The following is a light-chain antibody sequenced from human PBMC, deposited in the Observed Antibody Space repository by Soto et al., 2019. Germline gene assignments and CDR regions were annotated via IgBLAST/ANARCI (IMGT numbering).Light chain of an antibody. CDR3: AAWDDSLNGPV. CDR2: SNN. J-gene: IGLJ2*01. CDR1: SSNIGSNT. V-gene: IGLV1-44*01. Sequence: QSVLTQPPSASGTPGQRVTISCSGSSSNIGSNTVNWYQQLPGTAPKLLIYSNNQRPSGVPDRFSGSKSGTSGSLAISVLQSEDEADYYCAAWDDSLNGPVFGGGTKLTVL.